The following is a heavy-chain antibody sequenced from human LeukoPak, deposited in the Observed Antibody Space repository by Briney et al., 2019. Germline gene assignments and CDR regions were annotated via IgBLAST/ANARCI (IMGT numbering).Heavy chain of an antibody. CDR3: AKVIQGGYGMDV. D-gene: IGHD2-21*01. CDR1: GFTFSSFG. V-gene: IGHV3-48*02. CDR2: ISYSSSLT. Sequence: GGSLRLSCAASGFTFSSFGMNWVRQAPGKGLEWVSYISYSSSLTDYADSVKGRFTISRDNAKNSLSLQLNSLRDEDTAVYFCAKVIQGGYGMDVWGQGTTVTVSS. J-gene: IGHJ6*02.